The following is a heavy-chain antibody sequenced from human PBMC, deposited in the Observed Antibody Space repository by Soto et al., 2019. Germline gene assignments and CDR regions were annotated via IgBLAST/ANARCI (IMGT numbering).Heavy chain of an antibody. Sequence: PSETLSLTYAVSGGSISSSNWWSWVRQPPWKGLEWIGEIYHSGSTNYNPSLKSRVTISVDKSKNQFSLKLSSVTAADTAVYYCVRRGGIAVAGFDYGGQGTLVTVSS. CDR1: GGSISSSNW. J-gene: IGHJ4*02. CDR2: IYHSGST. CDR3: VRRGGIAVAGFDY. V-gene: IGHV4-4*02. D-gene: IGHD6-19*01.